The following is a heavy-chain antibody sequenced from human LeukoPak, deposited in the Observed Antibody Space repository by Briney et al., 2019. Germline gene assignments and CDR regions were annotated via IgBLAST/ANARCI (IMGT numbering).Heavy chain of an antibody. CDR1: GLTFGSYW. D-gene: IGHD2-2*01. CDR3: ARVGCSSTSCLAN. Sequence: GSLRLSCVVSGLTFGSYWMTWVRQAPGKGLELVANINQAGSEKNYEDSAKGRFTISRDNVKNSVYLQMNSLRVEDTAVYYCARVGCSSTSCLANWGLGTLVTVSS. CDR2: INQAGSEK. J-gene: IGHJ4*02. V-gene: IGHV3-7*01.